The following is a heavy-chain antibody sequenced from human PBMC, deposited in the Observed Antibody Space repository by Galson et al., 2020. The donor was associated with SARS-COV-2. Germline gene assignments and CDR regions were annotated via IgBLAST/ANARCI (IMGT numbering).Heavy chain of an antibody. D-gene: IGHD6-19*01. Sequence: GGSLRLSCAASGFTVSSNYMSWVRQAPGKGLEWVSVIYSGGSTYYADSVKGRFTISRDNSKNTLYLQMNSLRAEDTAVYYCARVPNSGWDNWYFDLWGRGTLVTVSS. V-gene: IGHV3-66*01. CDR2: IYSGGST. J-gene: IGHJ2*01. CDR1: GFTVSSNY. CDR3: ARVPNSGWDNWYFDL.